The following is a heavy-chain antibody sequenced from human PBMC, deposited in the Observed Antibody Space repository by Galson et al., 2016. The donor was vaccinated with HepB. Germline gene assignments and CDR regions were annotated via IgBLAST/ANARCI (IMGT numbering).Heavy chain of an antibody. J-gene: IGHJ4*02. V-gene: IGHV3-53*01. D-gene: IGHD3-10*01. CDR2: FYSSGTK. CDR3: ARDLGSGRSDY. CDR1: GFTVSSSY. Sequence: SLRLSCAASGFTVSSSYMTWVRQAPGKGLQWISVFYSSGTKYVANSVQGRFTISRDTSMNTLYLQMHSLKDEDTAVYFCARDLGSGRSDYWGQGTLVTGS.